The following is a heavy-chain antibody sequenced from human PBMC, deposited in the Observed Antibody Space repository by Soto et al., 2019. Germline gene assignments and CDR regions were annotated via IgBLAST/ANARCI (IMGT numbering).Heavy chain of an antibody. D-gene: IGHD2-2*01. Sequence: QVQLVQSGAEVRKPESSVKVSCRASGGTLSSYPISWVRQAPGQGLEWMGRIVPILRIANYARKFQGRVTITADTSTNTAYMELSSLTSEDTAVYYCERVVASPEAEGYYFQSRGQGTLVSVSP. V-gene: IGHV1-69*02. J-gene: IGHJ4*02. CDR2: IVPILRIA. CDR3: ERVVASPEAEGYYFQS. CDR1: GGTLSSYP.